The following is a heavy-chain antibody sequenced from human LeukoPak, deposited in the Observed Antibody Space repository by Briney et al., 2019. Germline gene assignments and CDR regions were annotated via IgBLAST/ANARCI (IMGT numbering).Heavy chain of an antibody. CDR1: GISFSNFW. CDR2: IKQDGSKK. V-gene: IGHV3-7*03. Sequence: GGSLRLSCAASGISFSNFWMSWVRQAPEKGLEWVAHIKQDGSKKHYVDSVKGRFTISRDNAKNSLYLQMNSLRAEDTALYYCARGFTSDYFDYWGQGTLVTVSS. J-gene: IGHJ4*02. CDR3: ARGFTSDYFDY.